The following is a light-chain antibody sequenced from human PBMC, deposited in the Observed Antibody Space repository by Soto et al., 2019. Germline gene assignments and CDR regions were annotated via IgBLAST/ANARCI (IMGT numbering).Light chain of an antibody. CDR1: QSVSSDY. Sequence: EIVLTQSPGTLSLSPGESATLSCRASQSVSSDYLAWYQQRPGQAPRLLIFAASSGATGTPDRFRGTRYVTDFTLNISRLEYEAFAFYYCQPYGSSYTGGRGTKMEI. J-gene: IGKJ2*01. V-gene: IGKV3-20*01. CDR3: QPYGSSYT. CDR2: AAS.